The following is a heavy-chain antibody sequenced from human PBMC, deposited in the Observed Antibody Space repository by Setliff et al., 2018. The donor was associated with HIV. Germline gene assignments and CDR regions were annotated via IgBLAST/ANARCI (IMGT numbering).Heavy chain of an antibody. Sequence: SETLSLTCAVYGGSFSGYYWSWIRQPPGKGPEWIGEINHSGSTNYNPSLKSRVTISVDTSKNQFSLKLSSVTAADTAVYYCARGVGSYYDWGQGTLVTVSS. CDR2: INHSGST. D-gene: IGHD1-26*01. V-gene: IGHV4-34*01. J-gene: IGHJ4*02. CDR1: GGSFSGYY. CDR3: ARGVGSYYD.